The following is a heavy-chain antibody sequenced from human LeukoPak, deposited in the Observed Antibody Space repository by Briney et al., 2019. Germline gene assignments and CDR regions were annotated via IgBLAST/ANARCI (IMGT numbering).Heavy chain of an antibody. CDR3: ARVASAVYSDY. Sequence: ASETVSRKASGYTFTGYYIHWVRQAPGQGLEWMGWINPDSGGTNYAQNFQGRVTMTRDTSISTAYMESNRLRSDDTAVYYCARVASAVYSDYWGQGTLVTVSS. CDR1: GYTFTGYY. J-gene: IGHJ4*02. V-gene: IGHV1-2*02. CDR2: INPDSGGT.